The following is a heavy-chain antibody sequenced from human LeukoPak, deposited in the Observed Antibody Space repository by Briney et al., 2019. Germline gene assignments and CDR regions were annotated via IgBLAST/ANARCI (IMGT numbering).Heavy chain of an antibody. CDR2: ISGSGGTT. Sequence: PGRSLRLSCAASGFTFSSYAMSWVRQAPGKGLEWVSTISGSGGTTYYADSVKGRFTISRDNSKNTLYLQMNSLRAEDTAMYYCAKEKTGGWPFDYWGQGVLVTVSS. CDR3: AKEKTGGWPFDY. J-gene: IGHJ4*02. D-gene: IGHD6-19*01. V-gene: IGHV3-23*01. CDR1: GFTFSSYA.